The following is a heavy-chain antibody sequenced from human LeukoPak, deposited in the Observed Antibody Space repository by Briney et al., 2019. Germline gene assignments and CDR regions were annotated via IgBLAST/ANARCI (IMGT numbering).Heavy chain of an antibody. CDR2: ISGSGGST. CDR1: GFTFSAYA. D-gene: IGHD4-17*01. CDR3: AKRRYGDYGDFDY. V-gene: IGHV3-23*01. J-gene: IGHJ4*02. Sequence: GGSLRLSCAASGFTFSAYAMSWVRQAPGKGLEWVSTISGSGGSTYYADSVKGRFSVSRDNSKNTVYLQMNSLRAEDTVVYYCAKRRYGDYGDFDYWGQGTLVTVSS.